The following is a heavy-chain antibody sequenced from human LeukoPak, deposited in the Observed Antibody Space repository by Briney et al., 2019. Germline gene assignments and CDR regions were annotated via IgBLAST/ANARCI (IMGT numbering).Heavy chain of an antibody. V-gene: IGHV4-59*08. J-gene: IGHJ4*02. Sequence: SETLSLTCTVSGGSISSYYWSWIRQPPGKGLEWIGYIYYSGSTNYNPSLKSRVTISVDTSKNQFSPKLSSVTAADTAVYYCARVWYGKTDYWGQGTLVTVSS. CDR3: ARVWYGKTDY. CDR1: GGSISSYY. CDR2: IYYSGST. D-gene: IGHD3-16*01.